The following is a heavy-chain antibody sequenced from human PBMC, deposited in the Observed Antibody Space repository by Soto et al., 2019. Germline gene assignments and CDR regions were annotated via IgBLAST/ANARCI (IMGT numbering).Heavy chain of an antibody. J-gene: IGHJ3*02. V-gene: IGHV4-59*08. Sequence: SVPLCLPCTVSGGSISSYYWSRIRQPPGKGLEWIGYIYYSGSTNYNPSLKSRVTISVDTSKNQFSLKLSSVTAADTAVYYCARRYGSVFDIWGQGTMVTVSS. D-gene: IGHD3-10*01. CDR2: IYYSGST. CDR1: GGSISSYY. CDR3: ARRYGSVFDI.